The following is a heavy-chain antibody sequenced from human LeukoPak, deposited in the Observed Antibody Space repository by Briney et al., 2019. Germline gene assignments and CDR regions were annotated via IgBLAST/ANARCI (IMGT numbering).Heavy chain of an antibody. V-gene: IGHV3-30*02. CDR1: GYTFSGYG. D-gene: IGHD4-23*01. CDR2: IRYDGSYK. CDR3: AKDRLVGNPVDC. Sequence: GGSLRLSCAASGYTFSGYGMHWVRQAPGKGLEWVAFIRYDGSYKYYTDSVKGRFTISRDNSKNMLYLQMNSLRPEDTAVYYCAKDRLVGNPVDCWGQGALVTVSS. J-gene: IGHJ4*02.